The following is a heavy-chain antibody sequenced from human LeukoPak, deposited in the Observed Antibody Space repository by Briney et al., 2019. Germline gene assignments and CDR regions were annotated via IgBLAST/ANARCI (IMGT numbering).Heavy chain of an antibody. CDR2: IYYSGST. D-gene: IGHD3-9*01. J-gene: IGHJ6*03. Sequence: SETLSLTCAVYGGSFSGYYWSWIRQPPGKGLEWIGYIYYSGSTNYNPSLKSRVTISVDTSKNQFSLKLSSVTAADTAVYYCARDRGGRRYFDPGVNMDVWGKGTTVTISS. CDR1: GGSFSGYY. V-gene: IGHV4-59*01. CDR3: ARDRGGRRYFDPGVNMDV.